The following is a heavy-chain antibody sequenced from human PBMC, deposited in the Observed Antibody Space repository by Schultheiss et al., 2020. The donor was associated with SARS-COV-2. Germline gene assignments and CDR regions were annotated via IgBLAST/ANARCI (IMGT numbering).Heavy chain of an antibody. Sequence: GGSLRLSCAASGFTFSDYYMSWIRQAPGKGLEWVAVISYDGSNKYYADSVKGRFTISRDNSKNTLYLQMNSLRAEDTAVYYCAKVVGMDVWGQGTTVTVSS. J-gene: IGHJ6*02. CDR2: ISYDGSNK. V-gene: IGHV3-30*18. CDR3: AKVVGMDV. CDR1: GFTFSDYY.